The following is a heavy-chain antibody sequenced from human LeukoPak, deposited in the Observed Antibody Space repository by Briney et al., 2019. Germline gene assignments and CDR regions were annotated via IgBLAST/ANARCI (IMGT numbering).Heavy chain of an antibody. J-gene: IGHJ4*02. V-gene: IGHV3-23*01. CDR2: IGKNQ. CDR1: RFSLGNFV. D-gene: IGHD4-17*01. Sequence: GGSLRLSCTPSRFSLGNFVMSWVRQAPGKGLEWVATIGKNQYYADSVKGRFTISKDNSKNMMYLQMDSLGVDDTAVYYCARDRAVTDGHFDYCGQGTLVTVSS. CDR3: ARDRAVTDGHFDY.